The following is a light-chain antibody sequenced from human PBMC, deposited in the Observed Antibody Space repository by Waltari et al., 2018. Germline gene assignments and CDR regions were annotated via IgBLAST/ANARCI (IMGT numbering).Light chain of an antibody. CDR2: GAS. J-gene: IGKJ2*01. Sequence: EIVLTQSPGTLSLSPGERATLSCRASQSVSSTYLAWYQQKPGKAPRLLIYGASSRAAGIPVRFRGSGAGTDFTLTISRLEPEDVAVYCCQHYGSSPYTFGQGTKLEIK. CDR3: QHYGSSPYT. V-gene: IGKV3-20*01. CDR1: QSVSSTY.